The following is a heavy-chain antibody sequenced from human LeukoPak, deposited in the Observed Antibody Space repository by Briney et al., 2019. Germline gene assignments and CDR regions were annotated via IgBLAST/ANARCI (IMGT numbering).Heavy chain of an antibody. CDR2: IQYDGNKT. J-gene: IGHJ2*01. D-gene: IGHD6-13*01. CDR1: GFIFSNYG. V-gene: IGHV3-30*02. CDR3: ARDRYSKDWYFDL. Sequence: GGSLRLSCAASGFIFSNYGMHWVRQSPGKGLEWLTFIQYDGNKTYYADSVKGRFTISRDNSKNTLYLQMNSLRAEDTAVYYCARDRYSKDWYFDLWGRGTLVTVSS.